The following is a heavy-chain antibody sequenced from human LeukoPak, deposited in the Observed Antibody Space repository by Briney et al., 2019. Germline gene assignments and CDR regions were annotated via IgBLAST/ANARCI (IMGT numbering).Heavy chain of an antibody. CDR2: IYYSGST. J-gene: IGHJ4*02. CDR3: ARQSNEGGGWLLSPNFDY. V-gene: IGHV4-39*01. Sequence: SETLSLTCTVSGGSISSYYWGWIRQPPGKGLEWIGSIYYSGSTYYNPSLKSRVTISVDTSKNQSSLKLSSVTAADTAVYYCARQSNEGGGWLLSPNFDYWGQGTLVTVSS. CDR1: GGSISSYY. D-gene: IGHD6-19*01.